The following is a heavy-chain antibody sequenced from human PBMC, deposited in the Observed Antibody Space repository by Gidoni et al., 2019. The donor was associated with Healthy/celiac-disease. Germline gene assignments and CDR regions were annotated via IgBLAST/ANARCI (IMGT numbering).Heavy chain of an antibody. J-gene: IGHJ5*02. V-gene: IGHV4-39*01. CDR3: ARNGPRGGFDP. CDR1: GGSISSSSYY. D-gene: IGHD3-10*01. Sequence: QLQLQESGPGLVKPSETLSLTCTVSGGSISSSSYYWGWIRQPPGKGLEWIGSIYYSGSTYYNPSLKSRVTKSGDTSKNQFSQKPSSGTAPNTAGYYGARNGPRGGFDPWGQGTLVTVSS. CDR2: IYYSGST.